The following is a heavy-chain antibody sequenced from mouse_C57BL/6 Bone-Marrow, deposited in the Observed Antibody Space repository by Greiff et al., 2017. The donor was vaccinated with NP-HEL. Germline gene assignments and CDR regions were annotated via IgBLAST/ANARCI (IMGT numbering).Heavy chain of an antibody. V-gene: IGHV1-47*01. D-gene: IGHD1-1*01. J-gene: IGHJ3*01. Sequence: QVQLKESGAELVKPGASVKMSCKASGYTFTTYPIEWMKQNHGKSLEWIGNFHPYNDDTKYNEKFKGKATLTVEKSSSTVYLELSRLTSDDSAVYYCARREDYYEEAWFAYWGQGTLVTVSA. CDR2: FHPYNDDT. CDR3: ARREDYYEEAWFAY. CDR1: GYTFTTYP.